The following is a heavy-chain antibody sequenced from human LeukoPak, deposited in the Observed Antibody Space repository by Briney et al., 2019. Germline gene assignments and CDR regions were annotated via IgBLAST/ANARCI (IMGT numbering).Heavy chain of an antibody. CDR1: GNTFTSYD. Sequence: ASVKVSCKASGNTFTSYDINWVRQATGQGLEWMGWMNPNSGNTGYAQKFQGRVTMTRNTSISTAYMELSSLRSEDTAVYYCARRKGGYSYGYRDYYYYYMDVWGKGTTVTVSS. V-gene: IGHV1-8*01. CDR2: MNPNSGNT. CDR3: ARRKGGYSYGYRDYYYYYMDV. J-gene: IGHJ6*03. D-gene: IGHD5-18*01.